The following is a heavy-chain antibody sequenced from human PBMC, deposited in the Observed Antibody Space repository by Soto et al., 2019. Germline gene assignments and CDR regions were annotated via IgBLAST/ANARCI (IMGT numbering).Heavy chain of an antibody. J-gene: IGHJ5*02. CDR2: IYYSGST. Sequence: QLQLQESGPGLVEPSETLSLTCSVSGGSISSSNFYWGWIRQPPGKGLEWIGSIYYSGSTYYNPSLKSRVTISVDTSKNQFSLKLSSVTAADTAVYYCAGQNRGSRSGTADNWFDPWGQGTLVTVSS. CDR1: GGSISSSNFY. V-gene: IGHV4-39*07. CDR3: AGQNRGSRSGTADNWFDP. D-gene: IGHD6-13*01.